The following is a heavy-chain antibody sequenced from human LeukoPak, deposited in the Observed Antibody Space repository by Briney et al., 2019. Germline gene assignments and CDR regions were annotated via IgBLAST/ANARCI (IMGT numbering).Heavy chain of an antibody. CDR1: GGSINSGDYY. J-gene: IGHJ4*02. CDR3: ARRRLGDTAMGQVVDY. D-gene: IGHD5-18*01. CDR2: IYYSGST. V-gene: IGHV4-39*07. Sequence: SETLSLTCTVSGGSINSGDYYWVWIRQPPGKGLEWIGSIYYSGSTSYNPSLKSRVTMTVDTSKSQFSLKLSSVTAADTAVYYCARRRLGDTAMGQVVDYWGQGTLVTVSS.